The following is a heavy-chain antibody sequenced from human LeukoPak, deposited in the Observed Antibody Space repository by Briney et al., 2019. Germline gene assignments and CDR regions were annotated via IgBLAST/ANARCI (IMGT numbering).Heavy chain of an antibody. D-gene: IGHD3-9*01. CDR2: ISSSGSTI. CDR1: GFTFSSYE. Sequence: GGSLRLSCAASGFTFSSYEMNWVRQAPGKGLEWVSYISSSGSTIYYADSVKGRFTISRDNAKNSLYLQMNSLRAEDTAVYYCARGSYDILTGQEDDAFDIWGQGTMVTVSS. J-gene: IGHJ3*02. V-gene: IGHV3-48*03. CDR3: ARGSYDILTGQEDDAFDI.